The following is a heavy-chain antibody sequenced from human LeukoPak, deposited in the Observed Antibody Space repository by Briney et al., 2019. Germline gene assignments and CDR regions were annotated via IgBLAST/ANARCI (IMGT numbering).Heavy chain of an antibody. CDR1: GVSIGSYY. V-gene: IGHV4-59*08. D-gene: IGHD2-2*01. Sequence: SETLSLTCTVSGVSIGSYYWSWIRQPPGKGLEWLGYIYNAGTTNYSPSLQSRLNFTVDTSKNQFSLKLSSVTAADTAVYYCARHERDTSWYYFDYWGQGTLVTVSS. J-gene: IGHJ4*02. CDR3: ARHERDTSWYYFDY. CDR2: IYNAGTT.